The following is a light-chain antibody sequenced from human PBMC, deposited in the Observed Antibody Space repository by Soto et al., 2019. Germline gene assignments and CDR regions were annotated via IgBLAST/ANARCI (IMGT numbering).Light chain of an antibody. CDR1: QSVSSTY. CDR3: QHYGRSPPRT. CDR2: GAS. J-gene: IGKJ4*01. Sequence: EIVLTQSPGTLSLSPGERATLSCRASQSVSSTYFAWYQQKPGQAPRLLIYGASTRATGIPDRFSGSGSGTDFTLTISRLEPEDLAVYYCQHYGRSPPRTFGGGTKVEIK. V-gene: IGKV3-20*01.